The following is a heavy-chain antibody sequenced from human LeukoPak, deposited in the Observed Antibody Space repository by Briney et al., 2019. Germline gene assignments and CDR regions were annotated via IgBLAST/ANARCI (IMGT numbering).Heavy chain of an antibody. Sequence: ASVKVSCKASGYTFTGYYMHWVRQAPGQGLEWMGWISAYNGNTNYAQKLQGRVTMTTDTSTSTAYMELRSLRSDDTAVYYCAREPEYAAAADTLGYWGQGTLVTVSS. CDR1: GYTFTGYY. D-gene: IGHD6-13*01. J-gene: IGHJ4*02. CDR2: ISAYNGNT. V-gene: IGHV1-18*04. CDR3: AREPEYAAAADTLGY.